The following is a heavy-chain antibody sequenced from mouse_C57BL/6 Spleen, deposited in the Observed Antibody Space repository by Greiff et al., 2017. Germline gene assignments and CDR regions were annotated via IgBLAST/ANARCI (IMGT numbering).Heavy chain of an antibody. CDR2: ISSGSSTI. D-gene: IGHD2-5*01. CDR3: ARHSNYAAWFGY. CDR1: GFTFSDYG. V-gene: IGHV5-17*01. Sequence: EVQLVESGAGLVKPGGSLKLSCAASGFTFSDYGMHWVRQAPEQGLEWVGYISSGSSTINYADTVKGRCTISRDNATNTLFLQMTSLRSEDTAMYYCARHSNYAAWFGYWGKGTLVTVA. J-gene: IGHJ3*01.